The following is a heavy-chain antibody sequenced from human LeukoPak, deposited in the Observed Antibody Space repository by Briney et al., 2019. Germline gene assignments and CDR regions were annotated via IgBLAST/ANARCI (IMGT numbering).Heavy chain of an antibody. CDR3: ARQEYSSAAMWDAFDI. J-gene: IGHJ3*02. Sequence: ASVKVSRKASGYTFTSYGISWVRQAPGQGLEWMGWISAYNGNTNYAQKLQGRVTMTTDTSTSTAYMELRSLRSDDTAVYYCARQEYSSAAMWDAFDIWGQGTMVTVSS. CDR2: ISAYNGNT. D-gene: IGHD5-18*01. CDR1: GYTFTSYG. V-gene: IGHV1-18*01.